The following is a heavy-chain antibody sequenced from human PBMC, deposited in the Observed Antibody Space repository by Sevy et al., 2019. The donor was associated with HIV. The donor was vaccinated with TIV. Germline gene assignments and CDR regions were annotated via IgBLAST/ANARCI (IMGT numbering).Heavy chain of an antibody. Sequence: GGSLRLSCAASGFTFSNSVMSWVRQAPGKGLEWVSAISDSGTRKYYADSVKGRFTISRDNSKNTVYMQMTSLRAEDTAVYYCAKVPVNTISTYFDSWGQGTLVTVSS. CDR3: AKVPVNTISTYFDS. D-gene: IGHD2-2*01. CDR2: ISDSGTRK. CDR1: GFTFSNSV. V-gene: IGHV3-23*01. J-gene: IGHJ4*02.